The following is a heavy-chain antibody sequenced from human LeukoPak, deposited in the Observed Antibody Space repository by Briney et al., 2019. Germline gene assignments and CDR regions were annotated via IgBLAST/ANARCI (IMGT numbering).Heavy chain of an antibody. V-gene: IGHV4-34*01. CDR2: INHSGST. Sequence: SETLSLTCAVYGGSFSGYYWSWIRQPPGKGLEWIGEINHSGSTNYNPSLKSRVTISVDTSKNQFSLKLSSVTAADTAVYYCARADTAMVTIDYWRQGTLVTVSS. CDR1: GGSFSGYY. J-gene: IGHJ4*02. CDR3: ARADTAMVTIDY. D-gene: IGHD5-18*01.